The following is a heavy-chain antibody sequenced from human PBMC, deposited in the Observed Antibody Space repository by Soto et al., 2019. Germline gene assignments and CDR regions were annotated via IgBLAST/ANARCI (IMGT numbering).Heavy chain of an antibody. V-gene: IGHV4-38-2*01. J-gene: IGHJ6*02. CDR2: IFHSGST. CDR3: ARALSYGDYDYYYYGMDV. D-gene: IGHD4-17*01. Sequence: PSETLSLTCAVSGYSISSGYYWGWIRQPPGKGLEWIGNIFHSGSTHYNPSLKSRVTMSVDTSKSQFSLKLSSVTAADTAVYFCARALSYGDYDYYYYGMDVWGQGTTVTVSS. CDR1: GYSISSGYY.